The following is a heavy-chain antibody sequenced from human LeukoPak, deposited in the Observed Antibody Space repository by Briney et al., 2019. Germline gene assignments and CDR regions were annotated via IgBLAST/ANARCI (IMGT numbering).Heavy chain of an antibody. CDR2: IYYSGST. CDR3: AGGRGYHPFDL. D-gene: IGHD3-16*02. J-gene: IGHJ2*01. Sequence: RSSETLSLTCTVSGGSISSSSYYWGWIRQPPGKGLEWIGSIYYSGSTYYNPSLKSRVTISVDTSKNQFSLKLSSVTAADTAVYYCAGGRGYHPFDLWGRGTLVTVSS. CDR1: GGSISSSSYY. V-gene: IGHV4-39*01.